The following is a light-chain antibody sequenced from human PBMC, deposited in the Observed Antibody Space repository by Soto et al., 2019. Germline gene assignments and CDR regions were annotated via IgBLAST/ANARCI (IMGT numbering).Light chain of an antibody. CDR2: GAS. Sequence: EIVLTQSPATLSLSQGKRVILSCRASQSVSSNLAWYQQRPGQAPRLLIYGASTRATGIPARFSGSGSGTEFTLTISSLQSEDFAVYYCQQYDTWTWTFGLGTKVDIK. V-gene: IGKV3-15*01. J-gene: IGKJ1*01. CDR1: QSVSSN. CDR3: QQYDTWTWT.